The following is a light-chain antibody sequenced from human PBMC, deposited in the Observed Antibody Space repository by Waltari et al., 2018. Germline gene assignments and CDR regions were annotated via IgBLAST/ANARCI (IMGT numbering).Light chain of an antibody. Sequence: DVVMTQSPLSLPVTPGQAASISCNSRQSLLHSDGNAHLNWFQQRPGQPPRRLIYRVSNRDSGVPDRFSGSGSGTDFTLKISRVEAEDVGVYYCMQGTHWPYTFGQGTKLDIK. V-gene: IGKV2-30*02. CDR3: MQGTHWPYT. CDR2: RVS. J-gene: IGKJ2*01. CDR1: QSLLHSDGNAH.